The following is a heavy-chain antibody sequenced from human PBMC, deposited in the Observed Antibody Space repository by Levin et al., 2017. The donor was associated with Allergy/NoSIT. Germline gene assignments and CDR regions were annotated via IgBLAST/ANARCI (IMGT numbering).Heavy chain of an antibody. V-gene: IGHV1-2*02. Sequence: GASVKVSCKASGYTFTDAYIYWVRQAPGQGLEWMGWIHPNNGDTKYAQKFQGRVTMTRDTSISTVYMELTSLRFDDTAVYYCARDYAWRFDPWGQGTLVTVSS. J-gene: IGHJ5*02. CDR2: IHPNNGDT. CDR1: GYTFTDAY. D-gene: IGHD4-17*01. CDR3: ARDYAWRFDP.